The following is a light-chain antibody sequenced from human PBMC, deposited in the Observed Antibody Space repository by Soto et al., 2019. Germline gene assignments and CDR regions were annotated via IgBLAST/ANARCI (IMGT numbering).Light chain of an antibody. Sequence: VLTQTPATLCLSPGDGATLSCRASQSVSSHFAWYQQKSGQAPRLLIYDASKRATGIPARFSGSGSGTDFTLTISSLEPEDFAVYYCQQRSNWPTFGQGTRLEIK. V-gene: IGKV3-11*01. CDR1: QSVSSH. J-gene: IGKJ5*01. CDR2: DAS. CDR3: QQRSNWPT.